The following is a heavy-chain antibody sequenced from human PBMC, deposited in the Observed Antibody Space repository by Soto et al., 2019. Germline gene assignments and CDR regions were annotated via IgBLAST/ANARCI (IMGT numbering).Heavy chain of an antibody. CDR1: GYSFISYW. D-gene: IGHD3-22*01. J-gene: IGHJ3*01. Sequence: PGESLKISCKGSGYSFISYWITWVRQMPGKGLEWMGRIDPSDSYTNYSPSFQGHVTISADKSISTAYLQWNSLKASDTAMYYCARLGGYSDSSGQNAFDLRGQGTTVPVSS. CDR3: ARLGGYSDSSGQNAFDL. CDR2: IDPSDSYT. V-gene: IGHV5-10-1*01.